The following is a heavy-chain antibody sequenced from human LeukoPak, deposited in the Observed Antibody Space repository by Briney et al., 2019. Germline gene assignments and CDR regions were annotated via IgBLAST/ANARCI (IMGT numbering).Heavy chain of an antibody. Sequence: PSETLSLTCTVSGYSISSGYYWGWIRQPPGKGLEWIGSIYHSGSTYYNPSLKSRVTISVDTSKSQFSLKLSSVTAADTAVYYCAGPSYYCSSTSCYNYYYYYMDVWGKGTTVTVSS. CDR1: GYSISSGYY. J-gene: IGHJ6*03. CDR3: AGPSYYCSSTSCYNYYYYYMDV. CDR2: IYHSGST. D-gene: IGHD2-2*02. V-gene: IGHV4-38-2*02.